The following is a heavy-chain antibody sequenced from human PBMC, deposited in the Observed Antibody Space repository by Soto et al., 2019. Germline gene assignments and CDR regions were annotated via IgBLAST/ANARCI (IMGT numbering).Heavy chain of an antibody. Sequence: QVQLVQSGAEVKKPGASVKVSCKASGYTFTSYYMHWVRQAPGQGLECMGMINPNGGSTSLAHKFQDRVTMTRDTSTRTVYMELSSLTSEDTAVYFCARMGPYYGSGSCSSYWGQGTLVTVSS. J-gene: IGHJ4*02. CDR1: GYTFTSYY. D-gene: IGHD3-10*01. CDR2: INPNGGST. V-gene: IGHV1-46*01. CDR3: ARMGPYYGSGSCSSY.